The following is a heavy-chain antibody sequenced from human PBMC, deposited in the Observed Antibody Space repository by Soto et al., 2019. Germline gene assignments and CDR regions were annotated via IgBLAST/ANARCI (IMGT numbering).Heavy chain of an antibody. J-gene: IGHJ1*01. D-gene: IGHD4-17*01. CDR1: GFTFNSYA. Sequence: GGSLRLSCAASGFTFNSYAIHWVRQAPGKGLEWVAVMSYDGSNKYYADSVKGRFTISRDNSRNTLYLQMNSLRAEDTAVYYCARGATVTTAEYFQHWGQGTLVTVS. CDR3: ARGATVTTAEYFQH. V-gene: IGHV3-30-3*01. CDR2: MSYDGSNK.